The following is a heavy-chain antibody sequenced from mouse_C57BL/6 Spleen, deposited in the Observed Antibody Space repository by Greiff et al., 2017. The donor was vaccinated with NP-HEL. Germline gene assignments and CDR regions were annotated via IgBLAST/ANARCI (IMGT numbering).Heavy chain of an antibody. CDR2: INPNNGGT. Sequence: EVQLQQSGPELVKPGASVKIPCKASGYTFTDYYMDWVKQSHGKSLEWIGDINPNNGGTIYNQKFKGKATLTVDQSSSTAYMELRSLTSEDTADYYCAREAGAMDYWGQGTSVTVSS. V-gene: IGHV1-18*01. J-gene: IGHJ4*01. CDR1: GYTFTDYY. CDR3: AREAGAMDY.